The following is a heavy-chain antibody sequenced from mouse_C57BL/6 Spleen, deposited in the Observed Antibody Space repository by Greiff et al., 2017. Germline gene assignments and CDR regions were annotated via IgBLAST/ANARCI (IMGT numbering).Heavy chain of an antibody. D-gene: IGHD2-4*01. CDR1: GFTFSSYG. Sequence: EVMLVESGGDLVKPGGSLKLSCAASGFTFSSYGMSWVRQTPDKRLEWVATISSGGSYTYYPDSVKGRFTISRDNAKNTLYLQMSSLKSEDTAMYYGARRDYDYDGGLAYWGQGTLVTVSA. CDR2: ISSGGSYT. J-gene: IGHJ3*01. CDR3: ARRDYDYDGGLAY. V-gene: IGHV5-6*01.